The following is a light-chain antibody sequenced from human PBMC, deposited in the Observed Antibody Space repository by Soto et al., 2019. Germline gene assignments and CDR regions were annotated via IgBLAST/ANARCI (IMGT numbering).Light chain of an antibody. Sequence: QSVLTQPPSASESPGQSVTISCTGTSSDVGGYNYVSWYQQHPGKAPKLMIYEVFKRPSGVPDRFSGSKSGNTASLTVSGLQAEDEADYYCSSYAGTNNYVFGTGPRSPS. V-gene: IGLV2-8*01. J-gene: IGLJ1*01. CDR3: SSYAGTNNYV. CDR2: EVF. CDR1: SSDVGGYNY.